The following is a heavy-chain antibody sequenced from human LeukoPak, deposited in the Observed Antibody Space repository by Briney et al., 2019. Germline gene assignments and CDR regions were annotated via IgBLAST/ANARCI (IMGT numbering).Heavy chain of an antibody. Sequence: SETLSLTCAVSGGSISYYYWSWIRQPPGKGLEWIGYIYYTGSTNYNPSLKSRVTISVDTSKNRFSLRLSSVTAADTAVYYCARDPCGGDCYYYWYFDLWGRGTLVTVSS. D-gene: IGHD2-21*01. CDR3: ARDPCGGDCYYYWYFDL. CDR1: GGSISYYY. J-gene: IGHJ2*01. CDR2: IYYTGST. V-gene: IGHV4-59*12.